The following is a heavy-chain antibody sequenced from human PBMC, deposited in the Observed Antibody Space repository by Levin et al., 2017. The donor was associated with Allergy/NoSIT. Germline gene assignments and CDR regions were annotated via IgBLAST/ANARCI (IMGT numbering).Heavy chain of an antibody. V-gene: IGHV3-23*01. CDR1: GFTFSSYA. CDR3: AKVGYDFWSGYSPQSSVDY. D-gene: IGHD3-3*01. CDR2: ISGSGGST. Sequence: GESLKISCAASGFTFSSYAMSWVRQAPGKGLEWVSAISGSGGSTYYADSVKGRFTISRDNSKNTLYLQMNSLRAEDTAVYYCAKVGYDFWSGYSPQSSVDYWGQGTLVTVSS. J-gene: IGHJ4*02.